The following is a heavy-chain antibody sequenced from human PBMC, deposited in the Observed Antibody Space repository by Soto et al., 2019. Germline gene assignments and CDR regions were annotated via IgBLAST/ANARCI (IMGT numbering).Heavy chain of an antibody. CDR1: GFTFSSYA. J-gene: IGHJ5*02. V-gene: IGHV3-23*01. CDR3: AKGQGWFGELIGAWFDP. CDR2: ISGSGGST. Sequence: EVQLLESGGGLVQPGGSLRLSCAASGFTFSSYAMSWVRQAPGKGLEWVSAISGSGGSTYYADSVKGRFTISRDNSKNTLYLQMNSLRDEDTAVYYGAKGQGWFGELIGAWFDPWGQGTLVTVSS. D-gene: IGHD3-10*01.